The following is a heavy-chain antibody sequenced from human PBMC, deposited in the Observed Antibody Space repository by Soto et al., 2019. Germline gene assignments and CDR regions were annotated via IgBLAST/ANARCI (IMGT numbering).Heavy chain of an antibody. Sequence: PGGSLRLSCTASGFTFGDYAMSWVRQAPGKGLEWVGFIRSKAYGGTTEYAASVKGRFTISRDDSKSIAYLQMNSLKTEDTAVYYCTRDASYSSSWYARYYYYGMDVWGQGTPVTVSS. CDR2: IRSKAYGGTT. CDR3: TRDASYSSSWYARYYYYGMDV. D-gene: IGHD6-13*01. V-gene: IGHV3-49*04. CDR1: GFTFGDYA. J-gene: IGHJ6*02.